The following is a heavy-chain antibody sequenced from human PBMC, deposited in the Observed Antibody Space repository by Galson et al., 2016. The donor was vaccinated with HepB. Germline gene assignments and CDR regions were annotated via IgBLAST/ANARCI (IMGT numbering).Heavy chain of an antibody. CDR1: GGSISSYF. J-gene: IGHJ4*02. D-gene: IGHD2-21*02. Sequence: SETLSLTCTISGGSISSYFWSWIRQTPGEGLEWIGCIYKSGSTNYSPSLDSRVTLSVDTSKNQFSLKLGSVTAADTAVYYCARGVTGTPYFDFWGQGALATVSS. CDR2: IYKSGST. V-gene: IGHV4-59*01. CDR3: ARGVTGTPYFDF.